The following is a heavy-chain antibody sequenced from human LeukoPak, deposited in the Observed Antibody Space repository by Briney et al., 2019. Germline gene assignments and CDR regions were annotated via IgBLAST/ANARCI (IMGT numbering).Heavy chain of an antibody. D-gene: IGHD3-22*01. V-gene: IGHV1-69*04. CDR1: GGTFSSYA. CDR2: IIPILGIA. J-gene: IGHJ4*02. CDR3: ASTHVSDYYDSSGYYDY. Sequence: VASVKVSCKASGGTFSSYAISWVRPAPGQGLEWMGRIIPILGIANYAQKFQGRVTITADKPTSTAYMELSSLRTEETAVYYCASTHVSDYYDSSGYYDYWGQGTLVTVSS.